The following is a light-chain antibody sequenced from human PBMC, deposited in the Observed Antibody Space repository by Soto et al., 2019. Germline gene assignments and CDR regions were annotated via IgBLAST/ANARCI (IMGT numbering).Light chain of an antibody. J-gene: IGLJ3*02. V-gene: IGLV1-47*01. CDR1: SSNIGSNY. CDR3: AAWEDSLSGWV. Sequence: QYVLTQPPSASGTPGQRVTISCSGSSSNIGSNYVYWYQQLPGTAPKLLIYRNNQRPSGVPDRFSGSKSGTSASLAISGLRSEDEADYYCAAWEDSLSGWVFGGGTKLTVL. CDR2: RNN.